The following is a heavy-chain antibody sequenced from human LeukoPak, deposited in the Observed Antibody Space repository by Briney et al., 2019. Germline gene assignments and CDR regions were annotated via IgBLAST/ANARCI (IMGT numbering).Heavy chain of an antibody. CDR2: ISGSGGSA. J-gene: IGHJ4*02. D-gene: IGHD2-15*01. Sequence: PGGSLRLSCAASGFTFSNYGMSWVRQAPGEGLEWVSAISGSGGSAYYADSVKGRFTISRDNSKNTLYLQMNSLRAEDTAVYYCAKSSPPPVGYWGQGTLVTVSS. V-gene: IGHV3-23*01. CDR1: GFTFSNYG. CDR3: AKSSPPPVGY.